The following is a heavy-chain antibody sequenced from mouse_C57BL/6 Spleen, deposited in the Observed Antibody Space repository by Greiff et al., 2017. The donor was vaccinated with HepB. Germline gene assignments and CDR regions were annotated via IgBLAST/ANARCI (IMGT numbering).Heavy chain of an antibody. Sequence: QVQLQQPGAELVKPGASVKMSCKASGYTFTSYWITWVKQRPGQGLEWIGDIYPGSGSTNYNEKFKSKATLTVDTSSSTAYMQLSSLTSEDSAVYYCARSGDYSPWFAYWGQGTLVTVSA. V-gene: IGHV1-55*01. CDR3: ARSGDYSPWFAY. D-gene: IGHD2-12*01. J-gene: IGHJ3*01. CDR1: GYTFTSYW. CDR2: IYPGSGST.